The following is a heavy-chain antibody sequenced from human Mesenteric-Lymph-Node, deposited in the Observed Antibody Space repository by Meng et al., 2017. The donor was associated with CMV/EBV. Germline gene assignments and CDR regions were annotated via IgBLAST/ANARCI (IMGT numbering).Heavy chain of an antibody. CDR3: ARVGWVVAMWPVDWFDP. J-gene: IGHJ5*02. CDR1: GGSFSGYY. CDR2: INHSGST. Sequence: SETLSLTCAVYGGSFSGYYWSWIRQPPGKGLEWIGEINHSGSTNYNPSLKSRVTISVDTSKNQFSLKLSSVTAADTAVYYCARVGWVVAMWPVDWFDPWGQGTLVTVSS. V-gene: IGHV4-34*01. D-gene: IGHD2-15*01.